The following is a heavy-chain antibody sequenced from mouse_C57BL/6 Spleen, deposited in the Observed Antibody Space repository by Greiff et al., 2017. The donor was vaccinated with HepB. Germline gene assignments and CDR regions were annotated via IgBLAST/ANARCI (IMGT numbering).Heavy chain of an antibody. CDR3: ARPDYDYDDAMDY. D-gene: IGHD2-4*01. J-gene: IGHJ4*01. Sequence: EVKLVESGGDLVKPGGSLKLSCAASGFTFSSYGMSWVRQTPDKRLEWVATISSGGSYTYYPDSVKGRFTISRDNAKNTLYLQMSSLKSEDTAMYYCARPDYDYDDAMDYWGQGTSVTVSS. CDR1: GFTFSSYG. CDR2: ISSGGSYT. V-gene: IGHV5-6*02.